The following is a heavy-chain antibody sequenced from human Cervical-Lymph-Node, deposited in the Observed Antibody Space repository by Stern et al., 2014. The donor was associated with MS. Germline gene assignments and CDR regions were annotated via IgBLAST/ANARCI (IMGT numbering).Heavy chain of an antibody. Sequence: EVQLEESGGGLVQPGGSLRLSCAASGLTFSSYWMHWVRQGPGKGLVWVSRISSDGSTTTYADSVKGRFTISRDNAKNTLYLQMNSLRAEDTAVYYCARGYNNMDVWGQGTTVTVSS. CDR1: GLTFSSYW. J-gene: IGHJ6*02. CDR2: ISSDGSTT. D-gene: IGHD5-24*01. V-gene: IGHV3-74*02. CDR3: ARGYNNMDV.